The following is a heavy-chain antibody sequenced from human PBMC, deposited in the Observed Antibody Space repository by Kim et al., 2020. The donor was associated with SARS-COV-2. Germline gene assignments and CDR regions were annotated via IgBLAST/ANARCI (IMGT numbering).Heavy chain of an antibody. J-gene: IGHJ4*02. Sequence: GGSLRLSCSASGFTFSSYAMHWVRQAPGKGLEYVSAISSNGGSTYYADSVKGRFTISRDNSKNTLYLQMSSLRAEDTAVYYCVKNEVRGVIRWYFDYWGQGTLVTVSS. CDR3: VKNEVRGVIRWYFDY. D-gene: IGHD3-10*01. V-gene: IGHV3-64D*06. CDR1: GFTFSSYA. CDR2: ISSNGGST.